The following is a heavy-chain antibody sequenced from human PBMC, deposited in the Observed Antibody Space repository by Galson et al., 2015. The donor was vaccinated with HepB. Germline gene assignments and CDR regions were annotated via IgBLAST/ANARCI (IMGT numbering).Heavy chain of an antibody. CDR1: GFTFSSYA. D-gene: IGHD3-22*01. CDR2: ISYDGSNK. V-gene: IGHV3-30*04. Sequence: SLRLSCAASGFTFSSYAMHWVRQAPGKGLEWVAVISYDGSNKYYADSVKGRFTISRDNSKNTLYLQMNSLRAEDTAVYYCAREYYYDSSGYYSLGAFDIWGQGTMVTVSS. CDR3: AREYYYDSSGYYSLGAFDI. J-gene: IGHJ3*02.